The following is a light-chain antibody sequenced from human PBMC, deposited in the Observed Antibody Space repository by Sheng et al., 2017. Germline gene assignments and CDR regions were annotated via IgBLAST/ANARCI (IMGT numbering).Light chain of an antibody. CDR2: DVS. Sequence: QSALTQPASVSGSPGQSITISYTGTSSDVGGYNYVSWYQQHPGKAPKLMIYDVSNRPSGVSNRFSGSKSGNTASLTISGLQAEDEADYYCSSYTSSSTLFGGGTKLTVL. CDR1: SSDVGGYNY. J-gene: IGLJ2*01. CDR3: SSYTSSSTL. V-gene: IGLV2-14*01.